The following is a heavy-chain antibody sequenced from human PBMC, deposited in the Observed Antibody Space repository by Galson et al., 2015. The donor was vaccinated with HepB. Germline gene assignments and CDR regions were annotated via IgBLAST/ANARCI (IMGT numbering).Heavy chain of an antibody. CDR1: GYTFTSYA. D-gene: IGHD1-7*01. CDR3: ARPLTGTSPLGAFDI. V-gene: IGHV7-4-1*02. CDR2: INTNTGNP. Sequence: SVKVSCKASGYTFTSYAMNWVRQAPGQGLEWMGWINTNTGNPTYAQGFTGRFVFSLDTSVSTAYPQISSLKAEDTAVYYCARPLTGTSPLGAFDIWGQGTMVTVSS. J-gene: IGHJ3*02.